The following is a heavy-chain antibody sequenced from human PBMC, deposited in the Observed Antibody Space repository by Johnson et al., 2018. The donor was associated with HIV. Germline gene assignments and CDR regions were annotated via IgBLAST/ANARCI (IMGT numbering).Heavy chain of an antibody. CDR1: GFTFSSYA. J-gene: IGHJ3*02. CDR2: IGYDGSDK. CDR3: ARDWELGACDI. V-gene: IGHV3-30*04. D-gene: IGHD1-7*01. Sequence: QVQLVESGGGVVQPGRSLRLSCAASGFTFSSYAMHWVRQAPGKGLEWVAVIGYDGSDKYYADSVKGRVTISRDNSKNTLYLQMNSLRAKDTAVYYCARDWELGACDIWGQGTMVTVSS.